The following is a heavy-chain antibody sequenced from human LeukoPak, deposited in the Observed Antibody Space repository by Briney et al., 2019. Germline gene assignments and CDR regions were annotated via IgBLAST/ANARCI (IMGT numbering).Heavy chain of an antibody. D-gene: IGHD4-17*01. CDR3: AKGAGDYVYYYYYMDV. Sequence: GGSLRLSCAASGFTFSSYEMNWVRQAPGKGLEWVSAISGSGGSTYYADSVKGRFTISRDNSKNTLYLQMNSLRAEDTAVYYCAKGAGDYVYYYYYMDVWGKGTTVTISS. J-gene: IGHJ6*03. CDR2: ISGSGGST. V-gene: IGHV3-23*01. CDR1: GFTFSSYE.